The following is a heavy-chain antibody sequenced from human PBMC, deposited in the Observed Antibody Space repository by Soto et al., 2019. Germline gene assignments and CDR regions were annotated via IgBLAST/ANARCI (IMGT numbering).Heavy chain of an antibody. CDR2: ISYDGSNK. CDR3: ARDASVGAVLYYYYGMDV. D-gene: IGHD6-25*01. J-gene: IGHJ6*02. V-gene: IGHV3-30-3*01. CDR1: GFTFSSYA. Sequence: LRLSCAASGFTFSSYAMHWVRQAPGKGLEWVAVISYDGSNKYYADSVKGRFTISRDNSKNTLYLQMNSLRAEDTAVYYCARDASVGAVLYYYYGMDVWGQGTTVTVSS.